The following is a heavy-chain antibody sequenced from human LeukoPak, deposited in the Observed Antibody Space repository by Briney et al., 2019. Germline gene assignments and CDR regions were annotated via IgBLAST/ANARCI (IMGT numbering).Heavy chain of an antibody. J-gene: IGHJ4*02. CDR1: GGSISSSNYY. CDR3: ARTSSSWSNFDF. Sequence: SETLSLTCTVSGGSISSSNYYWGWIRQPPGKGLEWIGSMYYSGSTYYNPSLKSRVTISVDTSKKQFSLKLSSVTAADTAVYYCARTSSSWSNFDFWGQGTLVTVSS. V-gene: IGHV4-39*01. D-gene: IGHD6-13*01. CDR2: MYYSGST.